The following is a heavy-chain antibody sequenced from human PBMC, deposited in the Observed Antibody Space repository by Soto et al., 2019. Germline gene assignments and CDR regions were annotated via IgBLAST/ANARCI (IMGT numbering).Heavy chain of an antibody. CDR3: AKGATYGDYRHGDAFDI. D-gene: IGHD4-17*01. CDR2: INAGNGNT. J-gene: IGHJ3*02. CDR1: GYSFTSHG. Sequence: QVQLVQSGAEEKKPGASVKVSCKASGYSFTSHGMHWVRQAPGQRLEWMGWINAGNGNTKYSQKFQGRVAITRDTSARTAYMELSSLRSEDTAVYYCAKGATYGDYRHGDAFDIWGQGTMVTVSS. V-gene: IGHV1-3*05.